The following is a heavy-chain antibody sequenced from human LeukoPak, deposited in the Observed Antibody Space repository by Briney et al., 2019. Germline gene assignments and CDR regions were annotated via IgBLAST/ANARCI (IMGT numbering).Heavy chain of an antibody. CDR3: GRIAINANNGMDV. Sequence: GGSLRLSCAASGFTFNSFAMNWVRQAPGKGLEWVSSISGSDGSSHYADFVKGRFTISRDNSKNTLHLQMNSLRTEDTAVYYCGRIAINANNGMDVWGQGTTVTVSS. CDR1: GFTFNSFA. D-gene: IGHD1/OR15-1a*01. J-gene: IGHJ6*02. CDR2: ISGSDGSS. V-gene: IGHV3-23*01.